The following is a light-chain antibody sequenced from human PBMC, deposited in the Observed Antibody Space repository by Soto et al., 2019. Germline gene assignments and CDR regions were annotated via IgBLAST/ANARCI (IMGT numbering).Light chain of an antibody. V-gene: IGKV1-8*01. CDR3: QQYYSYPWT. CDR2: AAS. CDR1: QGISSY. Sequence: IRMTQSPSSLSASTGDRVTITCRASQGISSYLAWYQQKPGKAPKLLIYAASTLQSGVPSRFSGSGSGTDFTLTISCLQSEDFATYYCQQYYSYPWTFGQGTKV. J-gene: IGKJ1*01.